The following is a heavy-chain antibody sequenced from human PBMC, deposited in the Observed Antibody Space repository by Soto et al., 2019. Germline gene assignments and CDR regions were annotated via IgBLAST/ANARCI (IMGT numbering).Heavy chain of an antibody. J-gene: IGHJ4*02. Sequence: QVQLQESGPGLVKPSETLTLTCTVSGGSISTYYWSWIRQSPGKGLEWIGRIFYSGSTNYNPSLKSRVTMSVDTSKNQFSLKLNSVTAADTAVYYCARTSGNDDYWGQGTLVTVSS. CDR3: ARTSGNDDY. D-gene: IGHD5-12*01. CDR1: GGSISTYY. CDR2: IFYSGST. V-gene: IGHV4-59*01.